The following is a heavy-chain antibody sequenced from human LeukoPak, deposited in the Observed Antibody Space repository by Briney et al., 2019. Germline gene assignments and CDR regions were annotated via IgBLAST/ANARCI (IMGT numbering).Heavy chain of an antibody. CDR3: ARFGLTSSLDY. V-gene: IGHV5-51*01. Sequence: GESLKISCKVSGYTLTNNWIGWVRQVPGKGLEWMGLIYPGDSDTRYSPSFQGQVTMSVDKSISTAYLQWSSPRDSDTAMYFCARFGLTSSLDYWGQGTLVTVSS. CDR1: GYTLTNNW. CDR2: IYPGDSDT. J-gene: IGHJ4*02. D-gene: IGHD2-2*01.